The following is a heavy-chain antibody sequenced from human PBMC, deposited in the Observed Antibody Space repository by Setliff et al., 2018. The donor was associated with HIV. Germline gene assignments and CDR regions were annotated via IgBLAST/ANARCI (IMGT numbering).Heavy chain of an antibody. CDR1: GFTFSGST. J-gene: IGHJ4*02. Sequence: GGSLRLSCAASGFTFSGSTIHWVRQASGKGLEWVGRIGSKANSYATAYAASVKGRFTTSREDSKNTAYLQMNSLKTEDTAVYYCATDRGTYWGQGTLVTVSS. V-gene: IGHV3-73*01. CDR3: ATDRGTY. CDR2: IGSKANSYAT. D-gene: IGHD1-7*01.